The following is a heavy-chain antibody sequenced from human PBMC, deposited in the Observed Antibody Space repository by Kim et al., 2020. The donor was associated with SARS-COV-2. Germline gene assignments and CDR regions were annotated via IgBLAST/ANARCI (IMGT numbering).Heavy chain of an antibody. CDR1: GFTFSSYD. Sequence: GGSLRLSCAASGFTFSSYDMHWVRQATGKGLEWVSAIGTAGDTYYPGSVKGRFTISRENAKNSLYLQMNSLRAGDTAVYYCARGAAAGTFSFHFDYWGQGTLVTVSS. J-gene: IGHJ4*02. D-gene: IGHD6-13*01. V-gene: IGHV3-13*01. CDR2: IGTAGDT. CDR3: ARGAAAGTFSFHFDY.